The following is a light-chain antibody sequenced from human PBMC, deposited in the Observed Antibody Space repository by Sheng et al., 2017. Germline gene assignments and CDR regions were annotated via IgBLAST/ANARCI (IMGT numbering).Light chain of an antibody. J-gene: IGKJ2*03. Sequence: EIVMTQSPATLSVSPGERATLSCRASQSVSFNLAWYQQRPGQVPRLLIYGASTRVTGIPARFSGSGSGTEFTLTISSLEFGDSAVYYCQQYNNWYSFGQGTKLEIK. CDR1: QSVSFN. V-gene: IGKV3-15*01. CDR2: GAS. CDR3: QQYNNWYS.